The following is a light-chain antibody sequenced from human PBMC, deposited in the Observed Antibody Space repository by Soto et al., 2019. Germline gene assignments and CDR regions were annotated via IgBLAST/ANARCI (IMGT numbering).Light chain of an antibody. V-gene: IGKV2-30*02. CDR2: KVS. J-gene: IGKJ5*01. CDR1: QSLVHSDGIAY. CDR3: MQGTHWPIS. Sequence: DIVMTQAPLSLSVTPGQPASISCRSNQSLVHSDGIAYFSWFQQRPGRSPRRLIYKVSNRDSGVPARFSGSGSGTDFALKISRVEAEDVGVYYCMQGTHWPISFGQGTR.